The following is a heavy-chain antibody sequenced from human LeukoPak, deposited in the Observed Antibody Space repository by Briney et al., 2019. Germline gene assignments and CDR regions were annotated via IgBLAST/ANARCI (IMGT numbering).Heavy chain of an antibody. CDR2: VTPIFGIA. CDR1: GGTFSSYA. V-gene: IGHV1-69*04. J-gene: IGHJ4*02. D-gene: IGHD4-17*01. Sequence: SVKVSCKASGGTFSSYAISWVRQAPGQGLEWMGRVTPIFGIANYAQKLQGRVMITADKSTSTAYMELSSLRSEDTAVYYCARSPLFPTDYGDLPYFDYWGQGTLVTVSS. CDR3: ARSPLFPTDYGDLPYFDY.